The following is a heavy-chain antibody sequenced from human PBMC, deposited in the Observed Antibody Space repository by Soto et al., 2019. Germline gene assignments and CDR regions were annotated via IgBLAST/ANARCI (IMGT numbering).Heavy chain of an antibody. Sequence: QVQLVQSGAEEKKPGASVKVSCKASGYTFTGYAMHWVRQAPGQRLEWMGWINAGNGNTKYSQKFQGRVTISRDTSAGAAYMELSSLSSEDTAVYYCARAVAGPADFDYWGQGTLVTVSS. V-gene: IGHV1-3*05. CDR3: ARAVAGPADFDY. CDR1: GYTFTGYA. D-gene: IGHD5-12*01. CDR2: INAGNGNT. J-gene: IGHJ4*02.